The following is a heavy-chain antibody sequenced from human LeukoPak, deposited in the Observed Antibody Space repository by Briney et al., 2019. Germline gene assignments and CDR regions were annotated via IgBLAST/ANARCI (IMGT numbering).Heavy chain of an antibody. CDR2: IRGSGRTT. CDR1: GFTFSSYA. V-gene: IGHV3-23*01. J-gene: IGHJ4*02. CDR3: ARGGAPGFYFDY. Sequence: TGGSLRLSCAASGFTFSSYAMYWVRQAPGKGLEWVSVIRGSGRTTYYADSVKGRFTISRDNSKNTLYLQMNSLRAEDTAVYYCARGGAPGFYFDYWGQGTLVTVSS. D-gene: IGHD4/OR15-4a*01.